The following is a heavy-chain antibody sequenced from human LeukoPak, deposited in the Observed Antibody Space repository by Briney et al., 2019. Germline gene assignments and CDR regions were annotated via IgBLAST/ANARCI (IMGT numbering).Heavy chain of an antibody. J-gene: IGHJ4*02. V-gene: IGHV3-48*01. Sequence: GGSLRLSCAASGFTFNSYSMNWVRQAPGKGLECVSYISYSNSTMYYADFVKGRFTISRDNAKNSLYLQMNSLRAEDTAVYYCARDQYDTAIPYYFDYWGQGTLVTVSS. CDR1: GFTFNSYS. CDR3: ARDQYDTAIPYYFDY. D-gene: IGHD5-18*01. CDR2: ISYSNSTM.